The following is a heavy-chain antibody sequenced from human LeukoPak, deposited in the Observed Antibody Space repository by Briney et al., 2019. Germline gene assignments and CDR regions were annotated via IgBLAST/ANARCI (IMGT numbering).Heavy chain of an antibody. V-gene: IGHV3-74*01. CDR1: RLSFSSYW. J-gene: IGHJ4*02. D-gene: IGHD1-26*01. Sequence: GGSLRLPCEASRLSFSSYWMHWVRQAPGKGLVWVSRINTDGSSTSYAESVKGRFTIYRDNAKNTLYLQMNSLRAEDTAVYYCARAGGARKWEFFMAFDYWGQGTLVTVSS. CDR3: ARAGGARKWEFFMAFDY. CDR2: INTDGSST.